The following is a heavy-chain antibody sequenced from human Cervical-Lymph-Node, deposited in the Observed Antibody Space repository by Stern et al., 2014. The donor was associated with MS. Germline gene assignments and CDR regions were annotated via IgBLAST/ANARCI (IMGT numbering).Heavy chain of an antibody. D-gene: IGHD3-10*01. CDR3: ARAYTYYSNSAGY. J-gene: IGHJ4*02. CDR1: GGTFSSYE. CDR2: ISPLLDTP. V-gene: IGHV1-69*01. Sequence: QVQLVQSGAEVKKPGSSVKVSCKASGGTFSSYEITWVRQAPGQGLEWKGGISPLLDTPTYTPKFQYRGTISADESTNTAYLELNGLKSDDTAIYFCARAYTYYSNSAGYWGQGTLVTVSS.